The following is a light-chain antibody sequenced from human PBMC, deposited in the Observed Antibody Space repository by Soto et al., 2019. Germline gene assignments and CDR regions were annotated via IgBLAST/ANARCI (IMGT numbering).Light chain of an antibody. CDR2: LEGSGSY. V-gene: IGLV4-60*02. CDR1: SGHSSYI. Sequence: QPVLTQSSSASASLGSSVKLTCTLSSGHSSYIIAWHQQQPGKAPRYLMKLEGSGSYNKGSGVPDRFSGSSSGADRYLTISNLQFEDEADYYCQTWGTGIHWVFGGGTKLTVL. J-gene: IGLJ3*02. CDR3: QTWGTGIHWV.